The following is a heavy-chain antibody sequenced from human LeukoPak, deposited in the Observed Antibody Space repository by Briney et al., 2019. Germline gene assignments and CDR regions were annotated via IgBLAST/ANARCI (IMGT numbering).Heavy chain of an antibody. D-gene: IGHD6-19*01. CDR1: GYSFTNYW. CDR2: IYPGDSDT. J-gene: IGHJ4*02. Sequence: HGESLKISCKTSGYSFTNYWINWVRQMPGKGLEWMGIIYPGDSDTRYSPSFQGQVTISADKSISTAYLQWSSLKASDTAMYYCARHMRGSGWLKEFDYWGQGTLVTVSS. CDR3: ARHMRGSGWLKEFDY. V-gene: IGHV5-51*01.